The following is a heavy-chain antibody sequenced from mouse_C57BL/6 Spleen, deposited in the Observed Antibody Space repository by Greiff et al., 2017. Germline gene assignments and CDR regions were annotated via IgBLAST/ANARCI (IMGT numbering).Heavy chain of an antibody. Sequence: VQLQQSGAELVRPGTSVKVSCKASGYAFTNYLIEWVKQRPGQGLEWIGVINPGSGGTTYNEKFKGKATLTADKSSSTAYMQLSSLRSEDSAVYFCARKTGTGGNYVDYWGQGTTLTVSS. D-gene: IGHD4-1*01. CDR2: INPGSGGT. CDR3: ARKTGTGGNYVDY. V-gene: IGHV1-54*01. CDR1: GYAFTNYL. J-gene: IGHJ2*01.